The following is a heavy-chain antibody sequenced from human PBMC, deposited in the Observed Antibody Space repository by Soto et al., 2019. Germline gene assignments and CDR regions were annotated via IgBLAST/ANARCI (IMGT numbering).Heavy chain of an antibody. CDR1: GFTFSSYA. J-gene: IGHJ3*01. D-gene: IGHD3-22*01. CDR3: GREPYISGHYSGGCDV. Sequence: QVQFVESGGGVVQPGRSLRLSCAASGFTFSSYAMHWVRQAPGKGLEWVAVVSHDGKTEYHAASVKGRFTISRDTSANILSLQMNSLRDEDTAVYYCGREPYISGHYSGGCDVWGQGTMVTVSS. CDR2: VSHDGKTE. V-gene: IGHV3-30*04.